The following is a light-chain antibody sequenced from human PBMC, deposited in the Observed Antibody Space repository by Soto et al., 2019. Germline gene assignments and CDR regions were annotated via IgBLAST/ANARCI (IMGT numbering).Light chain of an antibody. CDR2: GVS. Sequence: QSVLTQPASVSGSPGQSITISCTGTSSDVGGYNYVSWYQQHPGKAPKLMIYGVSNRPSGVSNRFSGSKSGSTASLTISGLQAEDEADYYCSSYTSSSTLYVFGTGTKVTVL. CDR1: SSDVGGYNY. J-gene: IGLJ1*01. V-gene: IGLV2-14*01. CDR3: SSYTSSSTLYV.